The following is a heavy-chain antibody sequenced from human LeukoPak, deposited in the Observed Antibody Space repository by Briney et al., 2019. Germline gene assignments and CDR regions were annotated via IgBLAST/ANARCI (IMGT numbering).Heavy chain of an antibody. CDR3: ARRVCSGGSCYAWYFDY. CDR1: GYTFRNYG. Sequence: APVKVSCKASGYTFRNYGISWVRQAPGQGLEWMGWISAYNDNTNYAQKLQDRVTMTTDTSTSTAYMELRSLRSEDTAVYYCARRVCSGGSCYAWYFDYWGQGTLVTVSS. J-gene: IGHJ4*02. CDR2: ISAYNDNT. D-gene: IGHD2-15*01. V-gene: IGHV1-18*01.